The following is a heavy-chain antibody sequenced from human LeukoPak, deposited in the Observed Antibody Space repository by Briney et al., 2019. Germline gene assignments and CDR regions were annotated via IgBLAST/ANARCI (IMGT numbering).Heavy chain of an antibody. CDR1: GGSISSGGYY. CDR2: IYYSGST. J-gene: IGHJ6*03. Sequence: SETLSLTCTVSGGSISSGGYYWSWIRQHPGKGLEWIGYIYYSGSTYYNPSLKSRVTISVDTSKNQFSLKLSSVTAADTAVYYCAGSRYGSGSYYKPYYYMDVRGKGTTVTVSS. D-gene: IGHD3-10*01. CDR3: AGSRYGSGSYYKPYYYMDV. V-gene: IGHV4-31*03.